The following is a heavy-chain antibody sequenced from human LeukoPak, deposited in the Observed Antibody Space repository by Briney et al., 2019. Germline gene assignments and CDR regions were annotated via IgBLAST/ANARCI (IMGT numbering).Heavy chain of an antibody. CDR2: ISAYNGNT. V-gene: IGHV1-18*01. Sequence: GASVKVSCKASGYTFTSYGISWVRQAPGQGLEWMGWISAYNGNTNYAQKLQGRVTITADESTSTAYMELSSLRSEDTAVYYCARGVVVPAVIPRAEYFQHWGQGTLVTVSS. J-gene: IGHJ1*01. CDR1: GYTFTSYG. CDR3: ARGVVVPAVIPRAEYFQH. D-gene: IGHD2-2*02.